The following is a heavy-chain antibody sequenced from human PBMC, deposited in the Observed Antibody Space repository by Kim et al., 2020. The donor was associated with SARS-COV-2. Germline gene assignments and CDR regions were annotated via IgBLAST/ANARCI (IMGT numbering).Heavy chain of an antibody. J-gene: IGHJ4*02. CDR2: ISTNGGST. CDR1: GFPFSTYA. V-gene: IGHV3-23*01. Sequence: GGSLRLSCAASGFPFSTYAMSWVRQAPGEGLAWISSISTNGGSTYYADSVKGRFTISRDNSKNTLYLQMNSPRAEDTAVYYCAKETSSGWYWGQGTLVTVS. CDR3: AKETSSGWY. D-gene: IGHD6-19*01.